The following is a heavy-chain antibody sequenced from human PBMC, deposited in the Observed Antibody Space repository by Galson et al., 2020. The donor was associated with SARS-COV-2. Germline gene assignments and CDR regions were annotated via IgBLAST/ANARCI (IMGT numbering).Heavy chain of an antibody. CDR2: ISPYNGNT. J-gene: IGHJ3*01. D-gene: IGHD3-10*01. CDR1: GYIFTSIG. Sequence: GESLKISCKASGYIFTSIGISWVRQAPGQGLEWMGWISPYNGNTKYPQSVQGRLTLTRDTSTSTVYMELRSLRSDDTAVYFCARGLSGTWGFDLWGQGTMVSVSS. CDR3: ARGLSGTWGFDL. V-gene: IGHV1-18*01.